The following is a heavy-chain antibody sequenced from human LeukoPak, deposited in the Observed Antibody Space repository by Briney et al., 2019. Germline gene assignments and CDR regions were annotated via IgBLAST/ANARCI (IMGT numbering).Heavy chain of an antibody. CDR1: GGSFSGYY. J-gene: IGHJ4*02. CDR3: ARVRATGAFDY. V-gene: IGHV4-34*01. Sequence: SETLSLTCAVYGGSFSGYYWSWIRQPPGKGLEWIGEINHSGSTNYNPSLKRRVTISVDTSKNHFSLKLSSVTAADTAVYYCARVRATGAFDYWGQGTLVTVSS. CDR2: INHSGST. D-gene: IGHD5-12*01.